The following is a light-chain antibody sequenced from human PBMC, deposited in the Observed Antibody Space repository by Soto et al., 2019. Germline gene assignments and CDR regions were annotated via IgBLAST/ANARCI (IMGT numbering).Light chain of an antibody. CDR1: QSVSSRS. V-gene: IGKV3-20*01. CDR3: QQYDSSPRT. J-gene: IGKJ1*01. Sequence: EGVFAQFSGPLPLSPGERATLSCRASQSVSSRSLDWYQQKPGQAPRLLISGASSRAADIPDRFSGSGSGTDFTLTINRLEPEDFAVYYCQQYDSSPRTFGQGTRWIS. CDR2: GAS.